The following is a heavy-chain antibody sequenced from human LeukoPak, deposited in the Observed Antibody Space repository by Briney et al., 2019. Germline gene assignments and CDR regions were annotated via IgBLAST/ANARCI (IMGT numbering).Heavy chain of an antibody. Sequence: SETLSFTCTVSGGSVSSDNYYWSWIRQPPGKGLEWIGYIYYSGNTNYNPSLTSRVSISVDTSKNQVSLKLNSVTAADTAVYYCARASWDDVGTDYWGQGTLVTVSS. CDR2: IYYSGNT. D-gene: IGHD1-1*01. CDR1: GGSVSSDNYY. CDR3: ARASWDDVGTDY. J-gene: IGHJ4*02. V-gene: IGHV4-61*01.